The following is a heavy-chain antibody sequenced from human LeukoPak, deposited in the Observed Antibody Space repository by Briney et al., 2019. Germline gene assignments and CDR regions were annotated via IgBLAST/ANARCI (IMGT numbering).Heavy chain of an antibody. Sequence: SETLSLTCAVSGDSISSHYWSWIRQPPGKGLEWIGYIDYSGGTNYNPSLKSRVTISVDTSKNQFSLNLSSVTAADTAVYYCARGHYYDTSGDYRGQGTLVTVSS. CDR1: GDSISSHY. J-gene: IGHJ4*02. CDR2: IDYSGGT. V-gene: IGHV4-59*11. D-gene: IGHD3-22*01. CDR3: ARGHYYDTSGDY.